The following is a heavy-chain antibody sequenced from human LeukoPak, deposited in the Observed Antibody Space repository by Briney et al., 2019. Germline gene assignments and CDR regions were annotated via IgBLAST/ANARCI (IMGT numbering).Heavy chain of an antibody. V-gene: IGHV4-4*02. J-gene: IGHJ4*02. Sequence: PSETLSLTCAVSGGSISSTKWWTWARQPPGKGLEWIGETSQSGSMNYNPSLRSRATVSLDKSKNQFFLKLGSVTAADTAVYYCATRSSSGSPNWGQGTLVTVSS. CDR2: TSQSGSM. CDR1: GGSISSTKW. D-gene: IGHD3-10*01. CDR3: ATRSSSGSPN.